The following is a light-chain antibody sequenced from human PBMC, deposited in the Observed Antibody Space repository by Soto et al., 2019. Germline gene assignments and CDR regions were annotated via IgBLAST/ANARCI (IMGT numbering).Light chain of an antibody. V-gene: IGKV3-11*01. J-gene: IGKJ3*01. Sequence: EIVLTQSPATLSLSPGERATLSCRASQSVRSYLAWYQQKPGQAPRLLIYDASNRATGIPARFSGSGSGTDFTLTISSLEPEDFAVYYCQQRRDWPRVTFVHGTKVDIK. CDR2: DAS. CDR3: QQRRDWPRVT. CDR1: QSVRSY.